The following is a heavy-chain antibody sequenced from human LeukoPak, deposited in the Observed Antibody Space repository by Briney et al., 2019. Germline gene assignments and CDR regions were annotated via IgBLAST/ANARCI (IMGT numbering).Heavy chain of an antibody. D-gene: IGHD3-22*01. J-gene: IGHJ4*02. CDR1: GGSFSNYH. V-gene: IGHV4-59*01. CDR3: VGRQDTSGYYYVN. Sequence: PSETLSLTCTVSGGSFSNYHWSWIRQPPGKGLEWIGYTHYTGSTNYSPSLKSRVTISVDTSKNQFSLKLSSVTAADTAVYYCVGRQDTSGYYYVNWGQGTLVTVSS. CDR2: THYTGST.